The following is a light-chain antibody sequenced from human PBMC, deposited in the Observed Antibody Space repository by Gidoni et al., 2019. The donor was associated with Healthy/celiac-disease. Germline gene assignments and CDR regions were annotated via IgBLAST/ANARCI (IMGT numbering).Light chain of an antibody. J-gene: IGKJ5*01. CDR3: QQRYSTPIT. Sequence: DIQMTQSPSSLSASVGDRVTITCRASQSISSYLNWYQQKPGKDPKLLIYAASSLQSGVPSRFSGSGSGTEFTLTISSLQPEDFATYYCQQRYSTPITFGQGTRLEIK. V-gene: IGKV1-39*01. CDR1: QSISSY. CDR2: AAS.